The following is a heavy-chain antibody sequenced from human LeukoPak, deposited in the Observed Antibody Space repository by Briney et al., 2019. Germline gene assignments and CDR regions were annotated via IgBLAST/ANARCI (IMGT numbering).Heavy chain of an antibody. CDR2: INPSGGST. V-gene: IGHV1-46*01. CDR1: GGTFTSYY. Sequence: ASVKVSCKASGGTFTSYYMHWVRQAPGQGLEWMGIINPSGGSTSYAQKFQGRVTMTRDTSTSTVYMELSSLRSEDTAVYYCARDLGTYYDFWSGYRLSPFDPWGQGTLVTVSS. CDR3: ARDLGTYYDFWSGYRLSPFDP. D-gene: IGHD3-3*01. J-gene: IGHJ5*02.